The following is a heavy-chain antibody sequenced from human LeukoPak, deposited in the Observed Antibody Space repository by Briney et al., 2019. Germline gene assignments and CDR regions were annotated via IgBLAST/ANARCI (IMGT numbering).Heavy chain of an antibody. J-gene: IGHJ4*02. V-gene: IGHV3-21*01. CDR2: ISSSSSYI. CDR3: ARTGAAAGMDY. Sequence: GGSLRLSCAASGFTFSGYSMNWVRQAPGKGLEWVSSISSSSSYIYYADSVKGRFTISRDNAKNSLYLQMNSLRAEDTAVYYCARTGAAAGMDYWGQGTLVTVSS. D-gene: IGHD6-13*01. CDR1: GFTFSGYS.